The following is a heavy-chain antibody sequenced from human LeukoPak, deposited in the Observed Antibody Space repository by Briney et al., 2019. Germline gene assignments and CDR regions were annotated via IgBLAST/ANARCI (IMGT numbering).Heavy chain of an antibody. D-gene: IGHD4-17*01. Sequence: GASVKVSCKASGGTFSSYAISWVRQAPGQGLEWMGGIIPIFGTANYAQKFQGRVTITADESTSTAYMELSSLRSEDTAVYYCARDHGDYGVYYMDVWGKGTTVTISS. J-gene: IGHJ6*03. CDR1: GGTFSSYA. CDR3: ARDHGDYGVYYMDV. V-gene: IGHV1-69*13. CDR2: IIPIFGTA.